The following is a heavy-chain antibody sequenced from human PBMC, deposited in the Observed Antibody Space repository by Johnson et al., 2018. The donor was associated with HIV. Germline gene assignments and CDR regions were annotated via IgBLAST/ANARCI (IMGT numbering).Heavy chain of an antibody. D-gene: IGHD3-10*01. CDR3: ARDRGFFSLRARGAFDI. CDR1: GFTFSDYY. Sequence: QVQLVESGGGLVKPGGSLRLSCAASGFTFSDYYMSWIRQAPGKGLVWVSRISSDGSSTYYADSVKGRFTISRDNARNPMLLQMNSLRAEDTAMYYCARDRGFFSLRARGAFDIWGQGTMVTVSS. CDR2: ISSDGSST. J-gene: IGHJ3*02. V-gene: IGHV3-11*01.